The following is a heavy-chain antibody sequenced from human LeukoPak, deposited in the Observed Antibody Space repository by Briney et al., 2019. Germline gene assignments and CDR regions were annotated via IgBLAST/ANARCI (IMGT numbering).Heavy chain of an antibody. J-gene: IGHJ5*02. Sequence: PGGSLRLSCAVSGFTFSNAWMTWVRQAPGKGLEWVAVISSDGSVKYYVDSVRGRFTISRDNPKDTVHLQMNGLSADDTAMYYCAKGWGYYASGTYYNRIPDPWGQGTLVTVSS. CDR1: GFTFSNAW. CDR2: ISSDGSVK. CDR3: AKGWGYYASGTYYNRIPDP. V-gene: IGHV3-30*18. D-gene: IGHD3-10*01.